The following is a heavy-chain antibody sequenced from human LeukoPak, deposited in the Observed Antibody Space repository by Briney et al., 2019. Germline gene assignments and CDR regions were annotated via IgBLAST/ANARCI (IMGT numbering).Heavy chain of an antibody. Sequence: ASAKVSCKVSGYTLTEVSMHCVRQAPGKGLERMGGFDPEDGETIYAQKLQGRVTMTEGTSTDTAYMELSSLRSEDTAVYYCATGTSSGPHDYWGQGTLVTVSS. D-gene: IGHD3-22*01. J-gene: IGHJ4*02. CDR2: FDPEDGET. CDR1: GYTLTEVS. V-gene: IGHV1-24*01. CDR3: ATGTSSGPHDY.